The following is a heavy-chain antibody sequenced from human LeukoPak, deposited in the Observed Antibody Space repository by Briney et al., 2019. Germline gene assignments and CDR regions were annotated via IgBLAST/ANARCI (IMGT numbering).Heavy chain of an antibody. J-gene: IGHJ4*02. CDR3: ARKFRKWELPEDY. V-gene: IGHV4-34*01. CDR2: INHSGST. D-gene: IGHD1-26*01. Sequence: SETLSLTCTVSGGSISSYYWSRIRQPPGKGLEWIGEINHSGSTNYNPSLKSRVTISVDTSKNQFSLKLSSVTAADTAVYYCARKFRKWELPEDYWGQGTLVTVSS. CDR1: GGSISSYY.